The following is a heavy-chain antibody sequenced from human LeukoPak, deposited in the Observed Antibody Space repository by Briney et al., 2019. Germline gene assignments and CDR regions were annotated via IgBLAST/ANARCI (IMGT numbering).Heavy chain of an antibody. Sequence: ASVTVSCKASGYTFTSYGISWVRQAPGQGLGWMGWISAYNGNTNYAQKLQGRVTMTTDTATSTAYMELRSQSLDAKAGYFCARSWAMVLADDYWGQGTPVTVSS. CDR2: ISAYNGNT. V-gene: IGHV1-18*01. J-gene: IGHJ4*02. CDR3: ARSWAMVLADDY. D-gene: IGHD5-18*01. CDR1: GYTFTSYG.